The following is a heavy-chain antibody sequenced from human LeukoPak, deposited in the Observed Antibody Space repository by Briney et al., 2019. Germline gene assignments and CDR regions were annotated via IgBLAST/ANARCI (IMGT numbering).Heavy chain of an antibody. V-gene: IGHV4-30-4*08. J-gene: IGHJ2*01. CDR3: ARVGDGDYWYFDL. D-gene: IGHD4-17*01. CDR2: IYYNGHT. CDR1: GGSISNGGYY. Sequence: PSETLSLTCTVSGGSISNGGYYWSWIRQLPGKGLEWIGYIYYNGHTYYNPSLKSRVTISVDRSKNQFSLKLSSVTAADTAVYYCARVGDGDYWYFDLWGRGTLVTVSS.